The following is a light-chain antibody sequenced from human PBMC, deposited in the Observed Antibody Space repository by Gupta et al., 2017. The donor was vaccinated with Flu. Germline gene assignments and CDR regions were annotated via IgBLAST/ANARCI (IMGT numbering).Light chain of an antibody. J-gene: IGLJ1*01. CDR2: VIS. Sequence: VTISCSGSRSNIGSNTVNWYQKVPGNALKLLIDVISQRPSGVPDRFAGYTSCNSDYPAIRGLQSDDDAEEDGSECDASTDGQEVFGTGTKVTAL. CDR3: SECDASTDGQEV. V-gene: IGLV1-44*01. CDR1: RSNIGSNT.